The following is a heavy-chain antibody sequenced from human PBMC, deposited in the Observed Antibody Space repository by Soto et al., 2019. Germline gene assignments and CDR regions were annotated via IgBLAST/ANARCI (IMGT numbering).Heavy chain of an antibody. CDR1: GGSISSGDHS. CDR3: ARRLAARPPRVNYFDY. J-gene: IGHJ4*02. Sequence: TLSLTCDVSGGSISSGDHSWNWIRQPPGKGLEWIGYISRIGSTYYNPSLKSRVTVSLDRSKNQFSLKLSSVTAADTAVYYCARRLAARPPRVNYFDYWGQGTLVTVSS. D-gene: IGHD6-6*01. V-gene: IGHV4-30-2*01. CDR2: ISRIGST.